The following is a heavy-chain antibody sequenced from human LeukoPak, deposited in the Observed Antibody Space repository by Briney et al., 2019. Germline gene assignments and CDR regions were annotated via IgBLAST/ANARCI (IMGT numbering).Heavy chain of an antibody. CDR2: ISSSSSYI. CDR1: GFTFSSYS. J-gene: IGHJ5*02. Sequence: GGSLRLSCAASGFTFSSYSMNWVRQAPGKGLEWVSSISSSSSYIYYADSVKGRFTISRDNAKNSLYLQMNSLRAEDTALYYCAKDRYDFRYNWFDPWGQGTLVTVSS. D-gene: IGHD3-3*01. CDR3: AKDRYDFRYNWFDP. V-gene: IGHV3-21*04.